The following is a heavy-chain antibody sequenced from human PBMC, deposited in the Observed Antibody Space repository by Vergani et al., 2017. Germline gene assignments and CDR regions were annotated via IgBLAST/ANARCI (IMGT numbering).Heavy chain of an antibody. CDR1: GFTFSHYS. Sequence: EVQLVESGGGLVQPGGSLRLSCVASGFTFSHYSMNWVRQAPGKGLEWVSSISGNNDYVYYADSVKGRFTISRDNAKNYLYLDMSSRRAEDTAVYYCVRDVRVSRTWGQGTLVAVSS. CDR2: ISGNNDYV. V-gene: IGHV3-21*01. J-gene: IGHJ3*01. CDR3: VRDVRVSRT.